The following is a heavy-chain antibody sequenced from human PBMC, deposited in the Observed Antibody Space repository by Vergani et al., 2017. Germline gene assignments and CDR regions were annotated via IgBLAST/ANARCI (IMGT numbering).Heavy chain of an antibody. J-gene: IGHJ5*02. V-gene: IGHV3-21*01. CDR1: GFTFSTYA. CDR3: AGVAGLSLRESGP. D-gene: IGHD2-15*01. CDR2: ISSSSSYI. Sequence: EVQLLESGGGLVQPGGSLRLSCAASGFTFSTYAMTWVRQAPGKGLEWVSTISSSSSYIYYADSVKGRFTISRDNAKNSLYLQMNSLRAEDTAVYYCAGVAGLSLRESGPWGEGNLVTVSS.